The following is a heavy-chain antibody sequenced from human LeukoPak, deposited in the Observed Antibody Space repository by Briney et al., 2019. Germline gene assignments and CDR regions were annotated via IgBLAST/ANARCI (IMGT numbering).Heavy chain of an antibody. Sequence: SETLSLTCTVSGYSISSGYYWGWIRQPPGKGLEWIGSIYHSGSTYYNPSLKSRVTISVDTSKNQFSLKLSSVTAADTAVYYCARGGVLKSVDYWGQGTLVAVSS. D-gene: IGHD3-16*01. J-gene: IGHJ4*02. V-gene: IGHV4-38-2*02. CDR3: ARGGVLKSVDY. CDR1: GYSISSGYY. CDR2: IYHSGST.